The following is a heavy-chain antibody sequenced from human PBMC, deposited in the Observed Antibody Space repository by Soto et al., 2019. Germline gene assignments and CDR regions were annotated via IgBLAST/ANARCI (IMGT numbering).Heavy chain of an antibody. J-gene: IGHJ4*02. Sequence: QVQLVQSGAEVKKPGSSVKVSCKASGGTFSSYTITWVRQAPGQGLEWMGGITPMFGTPNYAQKFRGRVTITADESTSTAYMELSSLRSEDTAMYFCARGKSPSRYFDWLFPSYWGQGTLVTVSS. CDR2: ITPMFGTP. CDR1: GGTFSSYT. CDR3: ARGKSPSRYFDWLFPSY. V-gene: IGHV1-69*01. D-gene: IGHD3-9*01.